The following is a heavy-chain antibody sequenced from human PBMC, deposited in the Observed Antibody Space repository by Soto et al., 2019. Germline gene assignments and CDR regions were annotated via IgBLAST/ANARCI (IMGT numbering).Heavy chain of an antibody. CDR1: GGSISSGDYY. Sequence: SETLSLTCTVSGGSISSGDYYWSWIRQPPGKGLEWIGYIYYSGSTYYNPSLKSRVTISVDTSKNQFSLKLSSVTAADTAVYYCASAKNRVRYYYYYGMDVWGQGTTVTVSS. CDR3: ASAKNRVRYYYYYGMDV. J-gene: IGHJ6*02. V-gene: IGHV4-30-4*01. CDR2: IYYSGST.